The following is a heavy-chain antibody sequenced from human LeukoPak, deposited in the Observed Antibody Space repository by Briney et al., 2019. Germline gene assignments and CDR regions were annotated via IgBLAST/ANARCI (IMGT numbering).Heavy chain of an antibody. Sequence: SETLSLTCTVSGGSISSGGYYWSWIRQHPGKGLEWIGYIYYSGSTYYNPSLKSRVTISVDRSKNQFSLKLSSVTAADTAVYYCARAKWELLRCWFDPWGQGTLVTVSS. D-gene: IGHD1-26*01. CDR3: ARAKWELLRCWFDP. V-gene: IGHV4-31*03. CDR2: IYYSGST. J-gene: IGHJ5*02. CDR1: GGSISSGGYY.